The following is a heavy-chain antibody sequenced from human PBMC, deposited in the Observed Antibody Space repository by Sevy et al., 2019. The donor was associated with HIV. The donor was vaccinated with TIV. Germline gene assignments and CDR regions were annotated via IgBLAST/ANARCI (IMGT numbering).Heavy chain of an antibody. CDR3: ARGTFSYGYWREFDY. J-gene: IGHJ4*02. V-gene: IGHV4-59*01. CDR2: INYSGST. D-gene: IGHD5-18*01. CDR1: GDSISNDY. Sequence: SETLSLTCTVSGDSISNDYWSWIRQPPGKGLEWIGYINYSGSTNYNPSLKSRVTISLDTSKNQFSVKLSSVTAADTAVYYCARGTFSYGYWREFDYWGQGTLVTVSS.